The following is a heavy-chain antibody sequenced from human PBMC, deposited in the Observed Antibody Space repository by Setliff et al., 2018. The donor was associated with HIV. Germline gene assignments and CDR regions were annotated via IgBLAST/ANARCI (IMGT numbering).Heavy chain of an antibody. CDR3: ATPHREREDDAFDI. J-gene: IGHJ3*02. Sequence: PSETLSLTCTVSGGSISSYYWSWIRQPPGKGLEWIGYIYTSGSTNYNPSLKSRVTISVDTSKNQFFLKLSSVTAADTAMYYCATPHREREDDAFDIWGQGTKVTVSS. D-gene: IGHD1-1*01. V-gene: IGHV4-4*09. CDR2: IYTSGST. CDR1: GGSISSYY.